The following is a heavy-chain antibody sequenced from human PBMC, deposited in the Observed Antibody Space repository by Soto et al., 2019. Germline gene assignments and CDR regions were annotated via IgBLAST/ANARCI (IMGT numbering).Heavy chain of an antibody. CDR2: IYYSGST. J-gene: IGHJ4*02. Sequence: QVQLQESGPGLVKPSQTLSLTCTVSGGSISSGDYYWSWIRQPPGKGLEWIGYIYYSGSTYYNPSLKSRVTISXGTXKXPFSLKLSSVTAADTAVYYCARSDYYGSGGEAYLDYWGQGTLVTVSS. V-gene: IGHV4-30-4*01. D-gene: IGHD3-10*01. CDR3: ARSDYYGSGGEAYLDY. CDR1: GGSISSGDYY.